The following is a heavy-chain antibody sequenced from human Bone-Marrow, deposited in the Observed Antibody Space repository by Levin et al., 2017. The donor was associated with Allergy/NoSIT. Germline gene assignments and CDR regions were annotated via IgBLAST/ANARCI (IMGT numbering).Heavy chain of an antibody. CDR3: ARGEGDNLGGSLDL. J-gene: IGHJ3*01. CDR2: IWFDGSEK. CDR1: GFSFSVHA. V-gene: IGHV3-33*01. Sequence: GESLKISCAASGFSFSVHAMHWVRLTPGKGLEWVAMIWFDGSEKYYGDSVKGRVTISRDSFQNRVDLQMNRLTGEDTAVYYCARGEGDNLGGSLDLWGQGTAVTVSA. D-gene: IGHD6-25*01.